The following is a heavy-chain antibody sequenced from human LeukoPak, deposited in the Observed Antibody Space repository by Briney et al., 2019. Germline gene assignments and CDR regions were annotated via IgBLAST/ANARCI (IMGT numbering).Heavy chain of an antibody. V-gene: IGHV1-24*01. J-gene: IGHJ4*02. CDR1: GYTLTELS. D-gene: IGHD5-18*01. Sequence: ASVKVSCKVSGYTLTELSMHWVRQAPGKGLEWMGGFDPEDGETIYAQKFQGRVTMTEDTSTDTAYMELSSLRSEDTAVYYCAAEAGGWVLRGYSYGYAYWGQGTLVTVSS. CDR3: AAEAGGWVLRGYSYGYAY. CDR2: FDPEDGET.